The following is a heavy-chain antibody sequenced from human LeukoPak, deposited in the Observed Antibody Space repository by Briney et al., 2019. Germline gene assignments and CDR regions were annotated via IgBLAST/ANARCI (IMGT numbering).Heavy chain of an antibody. CDR3: ARSSYYDSSGYPTPLGY. J-gene: IGHJ4*02. CDR1: GGSISSSSYY. D-gene: IGHD3-22*01. V-gene: IGHV4-39*01. Sequence: SETLSLTCTVSGGSISSSSYYWGWIRQPPGKGLEWIGSIYYSGSTYYNPSLKSRVTISVDTSKNQFSLKLSSVTAADTAVYYCARSSYYDSSGYPTPLGYWGQGTLVTVSS. CDR2: IYYSGST.